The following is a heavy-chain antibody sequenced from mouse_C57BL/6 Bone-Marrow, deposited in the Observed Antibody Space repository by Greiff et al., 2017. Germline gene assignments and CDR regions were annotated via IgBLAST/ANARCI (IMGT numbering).Heavy chain of an antibody. D-gene: IGHD1-1*01. CDR2: IYPRSGNT. J-gene: IGHJ2*01. CDR3: ARELYYYGSSWDY. Sequence: QVQLQQSGAELARPGASVKLSCKASGYTFTSSGISWVKQRTGQGLEWIGEIYPRSGNTYYNEKFKGKATLTADKSSSTAYMELRSLTSEDSAVYFCARELYYYGSSWDYWGQGTTLT. CDR1: GYTFTSSG. V-gene: IGHV1-81*01.